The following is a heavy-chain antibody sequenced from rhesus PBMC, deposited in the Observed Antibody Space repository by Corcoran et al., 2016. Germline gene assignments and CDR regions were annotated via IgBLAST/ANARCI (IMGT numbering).Heavy chain of an antibody. V-gene: IGHV4-160*01. CDR1: GGSISSNY. Sequence: QVQLQESGPGLVKPSETLSLTCAVSGGSISSNYWSWIRKPPGKGLEWIGRIYGSGGTTDYHPSLKSRVTSSTDTSKNQFSLKLSSVTAADTAVYYCASPYSGSWNVFDYWGQGVLVTVSS. CDR3: ASPYSGSWNVFDY. J-gene: IGHJ4*01. CDR2: IYGSGGTT. D-gene: IGHD6-25*01.